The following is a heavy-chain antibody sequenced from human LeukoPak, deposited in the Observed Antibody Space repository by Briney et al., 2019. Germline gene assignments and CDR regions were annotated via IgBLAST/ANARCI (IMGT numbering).Heavy chain of an antibody. D-gene: IGHD6-13*01. CDR3: ARGGNTDSSHPGPHHSDY. V-gene: IGHV4-31*03. Sequence: PSETLSLTCTVSGGSISSGGYYWSWIRQHPGKGLEWIGYIYYSGSTYYNPSLKSRVTISVDTSKNQFSLKLSSVTAADTAVYYCARGGNTDSSHPGPHHSDYWGQGTLVTVSS. CDR1: GGSISSGGYY. CDR2: IYYSGST. J-gene: IGHJ4*02.